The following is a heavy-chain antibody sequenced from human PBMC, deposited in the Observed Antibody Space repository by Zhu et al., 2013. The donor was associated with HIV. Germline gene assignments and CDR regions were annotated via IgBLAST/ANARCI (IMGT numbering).Heavy chain of an antibody. J-gene: IGHJ4*02. CDR3: ARVWDYYASGSPYYFDF. CDR1: GGSISNGDFY. Sequence: QVQLQESGPGLVKPSQTLSLTCTVSGGSISNGDFYWSWIRQPPGKGLGWIGYISYSGSTYYNPSLKSRVTISVDTSKNQFSLKLSSVTAADTAVYYCARVWDYYASGSPYYFDFWGQGTLVTVSS. CDR2: ISYSGST. D-gene: IGHD3-10*01. V-gene: IGHV4-30-4*01.